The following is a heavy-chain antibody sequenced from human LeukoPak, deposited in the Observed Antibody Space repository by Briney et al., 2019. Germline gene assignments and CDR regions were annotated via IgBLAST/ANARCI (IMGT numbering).Heavy chain of an antibody. CDR2: ISSSGSTI. Sequence: GGSLRLSCAASGITLSDYYMSWIRQAPGKGLEWVAYISSSGSTIYYADSVKGRFTISRDNAKNSLYLQMNSLRAEDTAVYYCAIDARQSHDYGAPRGWFDPWGQGTLVTVSS. CDR3: AIDARQSHDYGAPRGWFDP. D-gene: IGHD4-17*01. V-gene: IGHV3-11*01. CDR1: GITLSDYY. J-gene: IGHJ5*02.